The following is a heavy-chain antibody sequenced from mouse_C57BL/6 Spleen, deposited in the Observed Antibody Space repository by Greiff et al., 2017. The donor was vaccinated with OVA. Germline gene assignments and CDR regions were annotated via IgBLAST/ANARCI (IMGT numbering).Heavy chain of an antibody. CDR2: IYPGSGST. CDR1: GYTFTSYW. D-gene: IGHD4-1*01. J-gene: IGHJ2*01. CDR3: ARETGGFDY. V-gene: IGHV1-55*01. Sequence: VQLQQPGAELVKPGASVKMSCKASGYTFTSYWITWVKQRPGQGLEWIGDIYPGSGSTNYNEKFKSKTTLTVDTSSSTAYMQLRSLTSEDSAVYYCARETGGFDYWGQGTTLTVSS.